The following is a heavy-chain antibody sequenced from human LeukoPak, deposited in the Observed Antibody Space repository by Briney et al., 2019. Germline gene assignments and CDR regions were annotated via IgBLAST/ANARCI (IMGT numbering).Heavy chain of an antibody. V-gene: IGHV3-30*03. D-gene: IGHD3-22*01. CDR2: FSSDGYTT. J-gene: IGHJ4*02. Sequence: GGSLRLSCAASGFTFSTYGMHWVRQAPGKGLEWVTLFSSDGYTTYYADSVKGRFTISGDNSQNTLYLQMNSLRAEDTAVYYCARGGDSSYYGDYWGQGTLVTVSS. CDR3: ARGGDSSYYGDY. CDR1: GFTFSTYG.